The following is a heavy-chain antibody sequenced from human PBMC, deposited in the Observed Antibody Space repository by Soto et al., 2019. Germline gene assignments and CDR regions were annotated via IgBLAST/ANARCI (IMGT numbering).Heavy chain of an antibody. V-gene: IGHV1-69*08. CDR1: GGTFSSYT. J-gene: IGHJ5*02. CDR3: ARDARSSFDWFDP. Sequence: QVQLVQSGAEVKKPGSSVKVSCKASGGTFSSYTISWVRQAPGQGLEWMGRIIPTLGIANYAQKFQGRVTITADKSTSTAYRELSSLRSEDTAVYYCARDARSSFDWFDPWGQGTLVTVSS. CDR2: IIPTLGIA.